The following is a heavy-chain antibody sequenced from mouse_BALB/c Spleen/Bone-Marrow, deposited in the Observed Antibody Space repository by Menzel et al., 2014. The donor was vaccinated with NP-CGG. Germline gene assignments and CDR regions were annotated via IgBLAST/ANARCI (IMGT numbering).Heavy chain of an antibody. CDR2: INPSNGRT. CDR3: ARDGNYRYAMDY. Sequence: VQLQQSGDELVKPGASVKLSCMASGFTFTSYWMHWVKQRPGQGPEWIGEINPSNGRTNYNEKFKSKATLTEDKSSSTAYMQHSSLTSEDSAVYYCARDGNYRYAMDYWGQGTSVTVSS. J-gene: IGHJ4*01. V-gene: IGHV1S81*02. CDR1: GFTFTSYW. D-gene: IGHD2-1*01.